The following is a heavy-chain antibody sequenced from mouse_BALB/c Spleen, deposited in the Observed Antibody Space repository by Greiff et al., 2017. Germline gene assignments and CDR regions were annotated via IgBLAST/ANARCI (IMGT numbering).Heavy chain of an antibody. CDR2: IDPANGNT. V-gene: IGHV14-3*02. D-gene: IGHD2-2*01. J-gene: IGHJ4*01. CDR3: ARGYYGYPYAMDY. CDR1: GFNIKDTY. Sequence: EVHLVESGAELVKPGASVKLSCTASGFNIKDTYMHWVKQRPEQGLEWIGRIDPANGNTKYDPKFQGKATITADTSSNTAYLQLSSLTSEDTAVYYCARGYYGYPYAMDYWGQGTSVTVSS.